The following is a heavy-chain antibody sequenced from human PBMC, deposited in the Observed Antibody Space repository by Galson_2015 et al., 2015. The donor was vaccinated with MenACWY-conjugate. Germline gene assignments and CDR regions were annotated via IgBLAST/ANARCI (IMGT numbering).Heavy chain of an antibody. V-gene: IGHV3-11*06. Sequence: SLRLSCAASAFTFSDYYMTWIRQAPGKGLEWVSYISSSSGYRNYADSVKGRFTISRDNARNSLYLQMNSLRLEDTAVYYCARVEAYGMDVWGQGTTVTVSS. CDR2: ISSSSGYR. J-gene: IGHJ6*02. CDR3: ARVEAYGMDV. CDR1: AFTFSDYY.